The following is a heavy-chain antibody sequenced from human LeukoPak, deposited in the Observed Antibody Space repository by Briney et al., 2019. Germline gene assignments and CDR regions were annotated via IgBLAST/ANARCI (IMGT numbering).Heavy chain of an antibody. V-gene: IGHV3-74*01. Sequence: GGSLRLSCAASGFTFSSYWMHWVRHAPGKGLVWVSRINKDGSSTSYADSVKGRFTISRDNAKNTLYLQMNSLRAEDTAVYYCAREDCSSTSCYPDYWGQGTLVTVSS. CDR1: GFTFSSYW. CDR2: INKDGSST. J-gene: IGHJ4*02. CDR3: AREDCSSTSCYPDY. D-gene: IGHD2-2*01.